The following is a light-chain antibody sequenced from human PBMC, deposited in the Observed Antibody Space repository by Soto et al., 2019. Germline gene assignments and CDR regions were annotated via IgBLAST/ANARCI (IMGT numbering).Light chain of an antibody. Sequence: QSALTQPASASGSPGQSITISCTGTSSDVGGYNYVSWYQQHPGKAPKLMIYDVSNRPSGVSNRFSGSKSGNTASLTISGLQPEDEADYYCSSYTSSSTLYVVFGGGTKLTVL. V-gene: IGLV2-14*03. CDR3: SSYTSSSTLYVV. CDR2: DVS. CDR1: SSDVGGYNY. J-gene: IGLJ2*01.